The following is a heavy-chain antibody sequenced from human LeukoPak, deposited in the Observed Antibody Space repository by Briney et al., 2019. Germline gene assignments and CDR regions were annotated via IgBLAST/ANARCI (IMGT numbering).Heavy chain of an antibody. CDR1: GFTFSSYS. V-gene: IGHV3-48*01. CDR2: ISSSSSTI. Sequence: GGSLRLSCAASGFTFSSYSMNWVRQAPGKGLEWLSYISSSSSTIYYADSVKGRFTISRDNAKNSLYLQMNSLRAEDTAVYYCARVKNRVLRFLEWLFVFDYWGQGTLVTVSS. J-gene: IGHJ4*02. CDR3: ARVKNRVLRFLEWLFVFDY. D-gene: IGHD3-3*01.